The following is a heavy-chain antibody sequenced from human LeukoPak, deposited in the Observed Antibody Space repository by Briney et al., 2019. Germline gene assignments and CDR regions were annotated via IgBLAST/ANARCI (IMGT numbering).Heavy chain of an antibody. CDR2: IWYDGSNK. Sequence: GGSLRLSCAASGFTFSSYAMSWVRQAPGKGLEWVAVIWYDGSNKYYADSVKGRFTISRDNSKNTLYLQMNSLRAEDTAVYYCARVGWVDAFDIWGQGTMVTVSS. J-gene: IGHJ3*02. D-gene: IGHD6-19*01. CDR1: GFTFSSYA. CDR3: ARVGWVDAFDI. V-gene: IGHV3-33*08.